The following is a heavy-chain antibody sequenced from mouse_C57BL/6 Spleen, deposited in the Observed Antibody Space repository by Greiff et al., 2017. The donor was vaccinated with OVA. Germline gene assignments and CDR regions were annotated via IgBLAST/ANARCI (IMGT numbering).Heavy chain of an antibody. CDR1: GYTFTDYN. V-gene: IGHV1-22*01. D-gene: IGHD2-2*01. CDR2: INPNNGGT. J-gene: IGHJ2*01. Sequence: VQLKESGPELVKPGASVKMSCKASGYTFTDYNMHWVKQSHGKSLEWIGYINPNNGGTSYNQKFKGKATLTVNKSSSTAYMELRSLTSEDSAVYYCARGGLDYFDYWGQGTTLTVSS. CDR3: ARGGLDYFDY.